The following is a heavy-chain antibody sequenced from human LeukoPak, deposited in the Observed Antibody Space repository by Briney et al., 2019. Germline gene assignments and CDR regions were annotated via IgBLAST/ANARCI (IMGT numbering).Heavy chain of an antibody. Sequence: GGSLRLSCAASGFTVSSNYMSWVRQAPGKGLEWVSVIYSGGSTYCADSVKGRFTISRDNSKNTLYLQMNSLRAGDTAVYYCARDLRSATDYWGQGTLVTVSS. CDR1: GFTVSSNY. CDR2: IYSGGST. CDR3: ARDLRSATDY. D-gene: IGHD4-17*01. V-gene: IGHV3-66*01. J-gene: IGHJ4*02.